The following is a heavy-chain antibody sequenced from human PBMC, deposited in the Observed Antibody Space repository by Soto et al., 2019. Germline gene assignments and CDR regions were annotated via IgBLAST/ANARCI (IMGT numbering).Heavy chain of an antibody. J-gene: IGHJ5*02. CDR1: GFIFSDYT. D-gene: IGHD1-20*01. Sequence: EVHLVESGGGLVKPGGSLRLTCAASGFIFSDYTMNWVRQAPGKGLEWVSSISRGSDYIFYAYTVKGRFTISRDNATNSLYMQMTSLSAEDTAVYYCAKDSGCVNNACAYDPWGQGTLVTVSS. CDR3: AKDSGCVNNACAYDP. CDR2: ISRGSDYI. V-gene: IGHV3-21*01.